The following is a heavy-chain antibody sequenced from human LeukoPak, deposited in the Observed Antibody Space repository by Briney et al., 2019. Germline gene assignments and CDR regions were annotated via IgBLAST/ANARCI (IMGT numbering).Heavy chain of an antibody. CDR2: ISGSGGST. J-gene: IGHJ6*02. CDR3: ARVGYSGYDWKGGYYYYYGMDV. V-gene: IGHV3-23*01. Sequence: PGGSLRLSCAASGFTFSSYAMSWVRQAPGKGLEWVSAISGSGGSTYYADSVKGRFTISRDNSKNTLYLQMNSLRAEDTAVYYCARVGYSGYDWKGGYYYYYGMDVWGQGTTVTVSS. D-gene: IGHD5-12*01. CDR1: GFTFSSYA.